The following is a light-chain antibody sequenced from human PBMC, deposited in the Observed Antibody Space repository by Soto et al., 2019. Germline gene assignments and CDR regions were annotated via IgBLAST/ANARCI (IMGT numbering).Light chain of an antibody. CDR2: GAS. CDR3: QQYNNWPWT. Sequence: EIVLTPSPGTLYLSPGEGVNLSCRTSQSVSNNYLAWYQQKPGQAPRLLIYGASTRATGIPARFSGSGSGTEFTLTISSLQSEDFAVYYCQQYNNWPWTFGQGTKVDIK. CDR1: QSVSNN. J-gene: IGKJ1*01. V-gene: IGKV3-15*01.